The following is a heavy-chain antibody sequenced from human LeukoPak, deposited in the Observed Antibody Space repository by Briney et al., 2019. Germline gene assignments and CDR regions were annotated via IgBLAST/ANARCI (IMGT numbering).Heavy chain of an antibody. V-gene: IGHV3-23*01. J-gene: IGHJ3*01. D-gene: IGHD2-15*01. CDR1: GFTFRAYV. CDR2: ISSSDADT. Sequence: PGGSLSLSCAPSGFTFRAYVIFWLPQAPGTGLECVSAISSSDADTYYADSVKVRFTISRDNSKYMVYLQMSSLRAEGTAVYYCAKLRIRDGIDFWGQGTVVSVSS. CDR3: AKLRIRDGIDF.